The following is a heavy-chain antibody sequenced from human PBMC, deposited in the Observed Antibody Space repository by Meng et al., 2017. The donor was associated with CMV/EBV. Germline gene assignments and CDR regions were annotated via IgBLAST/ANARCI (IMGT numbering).Heavy chain of an antibody. CDR3: ARIGLYPGRMYQLNAFDI. Sequence: GGSLRLSCTASGFTFSNYEMNWVRQAPGKGLEWVSYISPTGSTTYYADSMKGRFTISRDNAKNSLYLQMNSLREEDTAVYYCARIGLYPGRMYQLNAFDIWGQGTMVTVSS. V-gene: IGHV3-48*03. CDR2: ISPTGSTT. J-gene: IGHJ3*02. CDR1: GFTFSNYE. D-gene: IGHD2-2*01.